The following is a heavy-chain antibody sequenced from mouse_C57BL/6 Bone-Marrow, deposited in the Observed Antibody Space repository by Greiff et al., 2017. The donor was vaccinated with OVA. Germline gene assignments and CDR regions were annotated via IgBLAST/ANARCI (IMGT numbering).Heavy chain of an antibody. CDR3: ARHVTYYFDY. CDR1: GFTFSSYG. D-gene: IGHD2-13*01. CDR2: ISSGGSYT. V-gene: IGHV5-6*01. Sequence: EVMLVESGGDLVKPGGSLKLSCAASGFTFSSYGMSWVCQTPDKRLEWVATISSGGSYTYYPDSVKGRFTISRDNAKNTLYLQMSSLKSEDTAMYYCARHVTYYFDYWGQGTTLTVSS. J-gene: IGHJ2*01.